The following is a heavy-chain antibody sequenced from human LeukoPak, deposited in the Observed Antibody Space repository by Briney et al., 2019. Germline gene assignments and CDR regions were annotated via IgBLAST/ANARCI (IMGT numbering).Heavy chain of an antibody. Sequence: PGGSLRLSCAASGFTFSSYGMHWVRQAPGKGLEWVALISYDGSNKYYADPVKGRFTISRDNSKNTLYLQMNSLRAEDTAVYYCATIAAAGSFDYWGQGTLVTVSS. D-gene: IGHD6-13*01. J-gene: IGHJ4*02. V-gene: IGHV3-30*03. CDR2: ISYDGSNK. CDR1: GFTFSSYG. CDR3: ATIAAAGSFDY.